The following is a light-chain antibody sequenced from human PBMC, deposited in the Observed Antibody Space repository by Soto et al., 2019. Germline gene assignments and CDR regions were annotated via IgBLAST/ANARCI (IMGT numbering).Light chain of an antibody. Sequence: DIQITQSPASLSASVGDRVTITCRASQNINTFLNWYQQKPGKAPNLLIYGASKLQSGVPSRFSGSGSGTDFTLTISSLQPEDFASYYCQQSYSTRMYTFGQGTKLEIK. CDR1: QNINTF. CDR2: GAS. CDR3: QQSYSTRMYT. J-gene: IGKJ2*01. V-gene: IGKV1-39*01.